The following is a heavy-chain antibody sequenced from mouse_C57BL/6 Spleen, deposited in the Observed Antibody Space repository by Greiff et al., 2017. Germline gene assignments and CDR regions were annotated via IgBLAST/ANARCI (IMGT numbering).Heavy chain of an antibody. CDR2: IYPGDGDT. J-gene: IGHJ3*01. D-gene: IGHD2-1*01. V-gene: IGHV1-80*01. CDR3: ARGDYGNFWFAY. Sequence: VQLQQSGAELVKPGASVKISCKASGYAFSSYWMNWVKQRPGKGLEWIGQIYPGDGDTNYNGKFKGKATLTADKSSSTAYMQLSSLTSEDSAVYFCARGDYGNFWFAYWGQGTLVTVSA. CDR1: GYAFSSYW.